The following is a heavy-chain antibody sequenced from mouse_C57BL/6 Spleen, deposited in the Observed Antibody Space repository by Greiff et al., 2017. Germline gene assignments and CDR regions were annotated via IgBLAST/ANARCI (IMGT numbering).Heavy chain of an antibody. D-gene: IGHD1-2*01. CDR2: SYPYNGVS. CDR3: ASGLRHFDY. J-gene: IGHJ2*01. V-gene: IGHV1-31*01. Sequence: EVKLMESGPELVKPGASVKISCKASGYSFTGYYMHWVKQSHGNILDWIGYSYPYNGVSSYNQKFKGKATLTVDKSSSTAYMELRSLTAEDSAVYYCASGLRHFDYWGQGTTLTVSS. CDR1: GYSFTGYY.